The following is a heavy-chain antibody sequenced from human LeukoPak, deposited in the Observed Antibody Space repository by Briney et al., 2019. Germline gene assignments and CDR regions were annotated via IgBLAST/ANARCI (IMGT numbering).Heavy chain of an antibody. D-gene: IGHD4-23*01. Sequence: GGSLRLSCAASGFTFSTYAMSWVRQAPGKGLECVSALSGNGNTIYYADSVQGRFTISRDNSKNTLSLQMNSLRAEDTAVYYCAKALYGGHDYWGQGTLVTVSS. CDR3: AKALYGGHDY. CDR1: GFTFSTYA. CDR2: LSGNGNTI. J-gene: IGHJ4*02. V-gene: IGHV3-23*01.